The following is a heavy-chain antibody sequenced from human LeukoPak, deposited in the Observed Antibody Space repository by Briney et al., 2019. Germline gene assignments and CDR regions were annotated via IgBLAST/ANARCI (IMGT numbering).Heavy chain of an antibody. V-gene: IGHV3-66*01. Sequence: PGGSLRLSCAASGFTVSSNYMSWVRQAPGKGLEWVSVIYSGGSTYYADSVKGRFTISRDNSKNTLYLQMNSLRAEDTAVYYCARDLGGYDVYYYYYGMDVWGQGTTVTVSS. CDR3: ARDLGGYDVYYYYYGMDV. J-gene: IGHJ6*02. CDR1: GFTVSSNY. D-gene: IGHD5-12*01. CDR2: IYSGGST.